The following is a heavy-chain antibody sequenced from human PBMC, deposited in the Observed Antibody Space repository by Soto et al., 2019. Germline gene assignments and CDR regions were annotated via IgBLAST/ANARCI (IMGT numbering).Heavy chain of an antibody. V-gene: IGHV3-23*01. CDR1: GFAFSTHA. CDR2: FSGSGGNI. D-gene: IGHD1-26*01. CDR3: AKDPPWTVGPLAMDV. J-gene: IGHJ6*02. Sequence: GGSLRLSCVASGFAFSTHAMSFVLHAPLKGLEWVSTFSGSGGNIYYAESVKGRLTISRDDSKNTLYLQMDSLRVEDTAVYYCAKDPPWTVGPLAMDVWGQGTTVTVSS.